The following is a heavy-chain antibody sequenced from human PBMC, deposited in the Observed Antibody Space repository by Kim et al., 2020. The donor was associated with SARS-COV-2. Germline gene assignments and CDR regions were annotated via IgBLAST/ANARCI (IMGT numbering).Heavy chain of an antibody. V-gene: IGHV4-59*08. CDR1: GGSVSRYF. D-gene: IGHD3-22*01. CDR3: ARHGVVSLGRGEYHYRDV. CDR2: IHDSGTT. J-gene: IGHJ6*03. Sequence: TLSLTCTVSGGSVSRYFWSWFRQTPGKGLEWIAYIHDSGTTKYNPSVKSQVPVSLDTSKNQISLKLASVTAADTGVYYCARHGVVSLGRGEYHYRDVWGGGTTVTVSS.